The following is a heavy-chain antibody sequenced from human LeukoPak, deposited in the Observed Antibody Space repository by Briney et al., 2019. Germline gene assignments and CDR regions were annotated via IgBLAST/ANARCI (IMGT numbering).Heavy chain of an antibody. J-gene: IGHJ4*02. D-gene: IGHD2-8*01. CDR1: GDSVSSNSAA. CDR2: TYYRSKWYN. V-gene: IGHV6-1*01. Sequence: SQTLSLTCATSGDSVSSNSAAWNWIRQSPSRGLEWLGRTYYRSKWYNDYAVSVKSRITINPDTSKNQFSLQLNSVTPEDTAVYYCARFWTFSVYAIRGSHFDYWGQGTLVTVSS. CDR3: ARFWTFSVYAIRGSHFDY.